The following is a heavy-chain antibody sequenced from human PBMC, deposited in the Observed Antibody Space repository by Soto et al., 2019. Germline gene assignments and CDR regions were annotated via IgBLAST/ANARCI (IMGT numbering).Heavy chain of an antibody. CDR1: GGTFSSYA. D-gene: IGHD3-3*01. CDR3: ARDTIFGVVETHYYYYGMDV. J-gene: IGHJ6*02. V-gene: IGHV1-69*13. CDR2: IIPIFGTA. Sequence: SVKVSCKASGGTFSSYAISWVRQAPGQGLEWMGGIIPIFGTANYAQKFQGRVTITADESTSTAYMELSSLRSEDTAVYYCARDTIFGVVETHYYYYGMDVWGQGTTVTVYS.